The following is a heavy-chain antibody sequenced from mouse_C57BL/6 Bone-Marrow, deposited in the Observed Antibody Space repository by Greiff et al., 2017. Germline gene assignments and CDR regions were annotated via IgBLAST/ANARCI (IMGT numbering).Heavy chain of an antibody. J-gene: IGHJ2*01. CDR2: IGPENGDT. V-gene: IGHV14-4*01. CDR3: TTWGNYGFDY. Sequence: EVKVVESGAELVRPGASVKLSCTASGFNIKDDYMHWVKQRPEQGLEWVGRIGPENGDTAYASKFQGKATITADTSSSTAYLQLSSLTSEDTAVYYCTTWGNYGFDYWGQGTTLTVSA. CDR1: GFNIKDDY. D-gene: IGHD2-4*01.